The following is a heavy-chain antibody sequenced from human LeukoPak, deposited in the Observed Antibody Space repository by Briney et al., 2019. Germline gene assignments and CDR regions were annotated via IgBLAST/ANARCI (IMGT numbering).Heavy chain of an antibody. CDR2: IKQDGSEK. CDR1: GFTFSSHA. Sequence: GASLRLSCAASGFTFSSHAMSWARQAPGKGLEWVANIKQDGSEKYYVDSVKGRFTISRDNAKNSLYLQMNSLRAEDTAVYYCARGYGNYGYWGQGTLVTVSS. J-gene: IGHJ4*02. V-gene: IGHV3-7*01. CDR3: ARGYGNYGY. D-gene: IGHD4-11*01.